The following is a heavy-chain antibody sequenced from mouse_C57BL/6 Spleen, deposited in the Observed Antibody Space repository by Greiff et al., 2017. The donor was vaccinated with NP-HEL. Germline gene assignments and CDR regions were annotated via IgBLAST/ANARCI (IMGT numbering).Heavy chain of an antibody. CDR3: TRKASYGNQFAY. J-gene: IGHJ3*01. D-gene: IGHD2-10*01. CDR2: IYPGNSDT. CDR1: GYTFTSYW. Sequence: VQLQQSGTVLARPGASVKMSCKTSGYTFTSYWMHWVKQRPGQGLEWIGAIYPGNSDTSYNQKFKGKAKLTAVTSASSAYMELSSLTNEDSAVYYCTRKASYGNQFAYWGQGTLVTVSA. V-gene: IGHV1-5*01.